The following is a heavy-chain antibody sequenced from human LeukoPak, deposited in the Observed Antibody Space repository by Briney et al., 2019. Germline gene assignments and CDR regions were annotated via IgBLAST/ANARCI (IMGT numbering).Heavy chain of an antibody. Sequence: GGSLRLSCVASGFTCSRCGMFWVRQAPGKGLEWVAYIRTDGSDEHYADSVKGRFTISRDNSKNTHYLQMNSLRDEDTAVYYCARRHDYGDFWGQGTLVTVSS. CDR3: ARRHDYGDF. J-gene: IGHJ4*02. CDR2: IRTDGSDE. V-gene: IGHV3-30*02. CDR1: GFTCSRCG.